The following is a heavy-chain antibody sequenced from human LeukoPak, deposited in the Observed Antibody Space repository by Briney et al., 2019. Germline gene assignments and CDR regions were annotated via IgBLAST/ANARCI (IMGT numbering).Heavy chain of an antibody. V-gene: IGHV1-69*05. CDR2: IIPIFGTA. J-gene: IGHJ4*02. D-gene: IGHD4-11*01. CDR3: ARQQGLQNLNFDY. CDR1: GGTFSSYA. Sequence: SVTVSCKASGGTFSSYAISWVRQAPGQGLEWMGGIIPIFGTANYAQKFQGRVTMTRDTSTSTVYMELSSLRSEDTAVYYCARQQGLQNLNFDYWGQGTLVTVSS.